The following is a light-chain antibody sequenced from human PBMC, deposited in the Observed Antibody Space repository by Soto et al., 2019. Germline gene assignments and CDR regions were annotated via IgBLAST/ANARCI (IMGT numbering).Light chain of an antibody. CDR1: QTVRNNY. Sequence: EIVLTQSPGTLSLSPGEGATLSCRASQTVRNNYLAWYQQKPGQAPRLLIYDASSRATGIPDRFSGGGSGTDFTLTISRLEPEDFAVYYCQQYGSSLWTFGQGTKVDIK. CDR3: QQYGSSLWT. CDR2: DAS. V-gene: IGKV3-20*01. J-gene: IGKJ1*01.